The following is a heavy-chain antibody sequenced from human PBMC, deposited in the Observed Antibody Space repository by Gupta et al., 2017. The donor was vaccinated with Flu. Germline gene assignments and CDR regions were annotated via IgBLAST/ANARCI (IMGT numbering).Heavy chain of an antibody. J-gene: IGHJ5*02. CDR1: GYTFTPYY. CDR2: INPHSGST. D-gene: IGHD2-2*02. CDR3: AREKYCSTSSCYRWFDP. V-gene: IGHV1-2*06. Sequence: QVQLVQSGAEVKKPGASVKVSCKASGYTFTPYYIHWVRQAPGQGLEWMGRINPHSGSTNYEQKFQGRVTMTMDTSISTAYMDLSRLRSDDTAVYYCAREKYCSTSSCYRWFDPWGQGTLVTVSS.